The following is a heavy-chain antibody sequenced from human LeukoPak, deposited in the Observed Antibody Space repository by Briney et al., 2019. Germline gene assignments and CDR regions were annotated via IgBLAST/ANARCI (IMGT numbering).Heavy chain of an antibody. V-gene: IGHV3-30*02. CDR1: GFTFRNYG. CDR3: AKDPNTIFGVIMKGFDY. D-gene: IGHD3-3*01. Sequence: GGSLRLSCAASGFTFRNYGMHWVRQAPGKGLEWVAFIPYDGSHKYYADSLKGRFTISRDSSKNMLYLEMNTLRAEDTAVYYCAKDPNTIFGVIMKGFDYWGQGILVTVSS. J-gene: IGHJ4*02. CDR2: IPYDGSHK.